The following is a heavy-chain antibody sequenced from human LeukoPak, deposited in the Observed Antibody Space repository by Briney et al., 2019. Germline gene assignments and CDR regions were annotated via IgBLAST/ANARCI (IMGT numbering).Heavy chain of an antibody. V-gene: IGHV3-30*03. D-gene: IGHD4-17*01. Sequence: PGGSLRLSCAASGFTFSSYGMHWVRQAPGKGLEWVAVISYDGSNKYYADSVKGRFTISRDNSKNTLFLQMNSLRADDTAVYYCASGYGDYKHFNYWGQGTLVTVPS. CDR3: ASGYGDYKHFNY. J-gene: IGHJ4*02. CDR2: ISYDGSNK. CDR1: GFTFSSYG.